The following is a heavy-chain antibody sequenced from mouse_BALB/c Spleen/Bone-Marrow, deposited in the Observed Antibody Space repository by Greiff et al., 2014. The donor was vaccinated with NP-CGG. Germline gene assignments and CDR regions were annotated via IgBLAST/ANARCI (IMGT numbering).Heavy chain of an antibody. CDR1: GFTFSSYY. J-gene: IGHJ2*01. D-gene: IGHD4-1*01. Sequence: EVQRVESGGGLVKLGGSLKLSCAASGFTFSSYYMSWVRQTPEKRLELVAAINSNGGSTYYPDTVKGRFTISRDNAKNTLYLQMSSLKSEDTALYYCARRGWDGYFDYWGPGTTLTVSS. CDR3: ARRGWDGYFDY. V-gene: IGHV5-6-2*01. CDR2: INSNGGST.